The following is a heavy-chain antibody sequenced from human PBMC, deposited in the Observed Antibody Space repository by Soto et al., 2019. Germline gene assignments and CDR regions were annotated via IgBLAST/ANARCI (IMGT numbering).Heavy chain of an antibody. CDR1: GFTFSSYA. CDR2: ISYDGSNK. Sequence: QVQLVESGGGVVQPGRSLRLSCAASGFTFSSYAMHWVRQAPGKGLERVAVISYDGSNKYYADSVKGRFTISRDNSKNTLYLQMNSLRAEATAVYYCARDYLDYWGQGTLVTVSS. J-gene: IGHJ4*02. V-gene: IGHV3-30-3*01. CDR3: ARDYLDY.